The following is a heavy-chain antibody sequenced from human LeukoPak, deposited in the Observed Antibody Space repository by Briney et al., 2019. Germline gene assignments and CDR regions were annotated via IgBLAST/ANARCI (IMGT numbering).Heavy chain of an antibody. CDR2: TYPGDSDT. Sequence: GESLKISCKGSGYSFTNYWIGWVRQMPGKGLEWMGITYPGDSDTKYSPSFQGQVTISADKSISTAYLQWSSLKASDTAMYYCARTVYSSGWFFDYWGQGTLVTVSS. J-gene: IGHJ4*02. CDR3: ARTVYSSGWFFDY. V-gene: IGHV5-51*01. CDR1: GYSFTNYW. D-gene: IGHD6-19*01.